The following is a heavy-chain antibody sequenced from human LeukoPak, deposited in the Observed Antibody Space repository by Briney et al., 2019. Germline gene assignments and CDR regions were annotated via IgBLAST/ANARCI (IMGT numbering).Heavy chain of an antibody. CDR1: GLTLSTYG. CDR3: AIMHGYYDGSGYWVQ. V-gene: IGHV3-23*01. CDR2: IESSRGAT. J-gene: IGHJ4*02. D-gene: IGHD3-22*01. Sequence: GGSLTLSCALSGLTLSTYGMRCVSQAPGKGLEWVSGIESSRGATFYADSVEGRFTISSDNPRNMLYLQMNSLRDDPTAVYYCAIMHGYYDGSGYWVQWGQGTLVTVSS.